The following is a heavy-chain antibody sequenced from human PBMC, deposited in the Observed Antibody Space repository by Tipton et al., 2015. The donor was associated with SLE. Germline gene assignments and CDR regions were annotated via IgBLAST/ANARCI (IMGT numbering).Heavy chain of an antibody. CDR2: ISGDGYRT. V-gene: IGHV3-64*02. CDR3: ARESPPGVNDY. D-gene: IGHD4/OR15-4a*01. Sequence: GSLRLSCATPGFTFSSYSIHWVRQAPGRGPEYVSAISGDGYRTYYADSVRGRFIISRDNSENTLYLQMDSVRSDDTGLYYCARESPPGVNDYWGQGTLVTVSS. CDR1: GFTFSSYS. J-gene: IGHJ4*02.